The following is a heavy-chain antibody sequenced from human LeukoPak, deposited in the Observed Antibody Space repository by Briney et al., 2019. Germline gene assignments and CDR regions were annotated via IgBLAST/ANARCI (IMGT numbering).Heavy chain of an antibody. Sequence: GRSLRLSCAASGFTFSSYAMHWVRQAPGKGLEWVAVISYDGSNKYYADSVKGRFTISRDNSKNTLYLQMNSLRAEDTAVYYCARELFYRMKWLLPLDYWGQGTLVTVSS. CDR1: GFTFSSYA. V-gene: IGHV3-30-3*01. D-gene: IGHD3-22*01. CDR3: ARELFYRMKWLLPLDY. J-gene: IGHJ4*02. CDR2: ISYDGSNK.